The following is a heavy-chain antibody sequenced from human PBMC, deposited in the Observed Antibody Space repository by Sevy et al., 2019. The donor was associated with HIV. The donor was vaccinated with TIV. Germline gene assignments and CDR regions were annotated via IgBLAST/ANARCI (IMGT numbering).Heavy chain of an antibody. CDR1: GFTFSSYS. CDR3: ARGVGFGQLVPPYYYYGMDV. CDR2: ISSSSSTI. J-gene: IGHJ6*02. V-gene: IGHV3-48*01. D-gene: IGHD6-13*01. Sequence: GGSLRLSCAASGFTFSSYSMNWVRQAPGKGLEWVSYISSSSSTIYYADSVKGRFTISRDNAKNSLYLQMNSLRAEDTAVYYCARGVGFGQLVPPYYYYGMDVWGQGTTVTVSS.